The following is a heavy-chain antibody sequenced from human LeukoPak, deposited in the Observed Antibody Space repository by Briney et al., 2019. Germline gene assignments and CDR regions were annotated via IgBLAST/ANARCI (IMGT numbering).Heavy chain of an antibody. Sequence: SETLSLTCTVSGGSISSYYWSWIRQPPGKGLEWIGYIYYSGSTYYNPSLKSRVTISVDTSKNQFSLKLSSVTAADTAVYYCASLATTYGDYEVDYWGQGTLVTVSS. D-gene: IGHD4-17*01. J-gene: IGHJ4*02. CDR1: GGSISSYY. CDR2: IYYSGST. CDR3: ASLATTYGDYEVDY. V-gene: IGHV4-59*08.